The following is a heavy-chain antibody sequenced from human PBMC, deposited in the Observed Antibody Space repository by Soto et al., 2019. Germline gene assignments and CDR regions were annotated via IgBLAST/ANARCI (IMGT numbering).Heavy chain of an antibody. Sequence: QVQLVQSGAEVKKPGSSVKVSCKASGGTFSSYAISWVRQAPGQGLEWMGGIIPIFGTANYAQKFQGRVTITADKSTSTAYMELSSLRSEDTAVYYCARAYSSPADYYYYSGMDVWGQGTTVTVSS. CDR2: IIPIFGTA. J-gene: IGHJ6*02. CDR1: GGTFSSYA. D-gene: IGHD6-13*01. V-gene: IGHV1-69*06. CDR3: ARAYSSPADYYYYSGMDV.